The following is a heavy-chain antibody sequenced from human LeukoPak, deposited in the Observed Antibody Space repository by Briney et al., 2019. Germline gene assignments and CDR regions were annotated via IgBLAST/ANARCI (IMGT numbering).Heavy chain of an antibody. D-gene: IGHD2-15*01. V-gene: IGHV4-30-2*01. Sequence: SQTLSHTCAVSGGSISSGGYSWSWIRQPPGKGLEWIGYIYHSGSTYYNPSLKSRVTISVDRSKNQFSLKLSSVTAADTAVYYCAREVLGAFDIWGQGTMVTVSS. CDR1: GGSISSGGYS. CDR3: AREVLGAFDI. J-gene: IGHJ3*02. CDR2: IYHSGST.